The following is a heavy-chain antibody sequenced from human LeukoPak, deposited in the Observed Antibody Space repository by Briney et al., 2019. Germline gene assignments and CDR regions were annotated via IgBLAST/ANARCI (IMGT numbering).Heavy chain of an antibody. J-gene: IGHJ4*02. CDR2: INPSGGST. CDR3: ARESGVRGVPQGFDY. V-gene: IGHV1-46*01. D-gene: IGHD3-10*01. Sequence: GSSVKVSCKASGGTFSSYAISWVRQAPGQGLEWMGIINPSGGSTSYAQKFQGRVTMTRDTSTSTVYMELSSLRSEDTAVYYCARESGVRGVPQGFDYWGQGTLVTVSS. CDR1: GGTFSSYA.